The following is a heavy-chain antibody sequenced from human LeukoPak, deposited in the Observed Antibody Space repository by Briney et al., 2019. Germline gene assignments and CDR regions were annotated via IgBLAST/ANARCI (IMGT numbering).Heavy chain of an antibody. Sequence: GGSLRLSCAASGFTFSSYSMNWVRQAPGKGLEWVSSISSSSSYIYYADSVKGRFTISRGNAKNSLYLQMNSLRAEDTAVYYCARDVSRVIVVVTASGYYFDYWGQGTLVTVSS. V-gene: IGHV3-21*01. CDR2: ISSSSSYI. D-gene: IGHD2-21*02. CDR1: GFTFSSYS. J-gene: IGHJ4*02. CDR3: ARDVSRVIVVVTASGYYFDY.